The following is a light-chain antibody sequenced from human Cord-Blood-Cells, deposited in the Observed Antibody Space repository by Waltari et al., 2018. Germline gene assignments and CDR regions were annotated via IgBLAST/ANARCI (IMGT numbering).Light chain of an antibody. V-gene: IGLV2-14*01. CDR2: DVS. CDR1: SSDVGGYHY. Sequence: QSALTHPPSVSGSPGQSITIPCTGTSSDVGGYHYVSWYQQHPGKAPKLMIYDVSNRPSGVSNRFSGSKSGNTASLTISGLQAEDEADYYCSSYTSSSTLVFGGGTKLTVL. J-gene: IGLJ2*01. CDR3: SSYTSSSTLV.